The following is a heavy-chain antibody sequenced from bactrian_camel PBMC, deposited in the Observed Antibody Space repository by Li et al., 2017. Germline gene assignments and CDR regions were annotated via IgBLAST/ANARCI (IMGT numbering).Heavy chain of an antibody. V-gene: IGHV3S53*01. Sequence: HVQLVESGGGSVQAGGSLRLSCAASGDSLSTYCMAWFRQAPGQEREGVGSIDSDGTTSYADSVKGRFTISKDNAEITLYLEMNNLKTEDTAMYYCAARYGCTEPAKDPRFFGRWGQGTQVTVS. CDR2: IDSDGTT. J-gene: IGHJ6*01. D-gene: IGHD3*01. CDR1: GDSLSTYC. CDR3: AARYGCTEPAKDPRFFGR.